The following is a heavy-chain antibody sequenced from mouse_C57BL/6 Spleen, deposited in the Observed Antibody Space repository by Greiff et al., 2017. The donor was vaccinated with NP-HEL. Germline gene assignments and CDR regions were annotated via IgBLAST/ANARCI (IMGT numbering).Heavy chain of an antibody. D-gene: IGHD3-2*02. CDR3: ARSDGDSSGYPAWFAY. CDR2: IHPSDSDT. Sequence: QVQLKQPGAELVKPGASVKVSCKASGYTFTSYWMHWVKQRPGQGLEWIGRIHPSDSDTNYNQKFKGKATLTVDKSSSTAYMQLSSLTSEDSAVYYCARSDGDSSGYPAWFAYWGQGTLVTVSA. CDR1: GYTFTSYW. J-gene: IGHJ3*01. V-gene: IGHV1-74*01.